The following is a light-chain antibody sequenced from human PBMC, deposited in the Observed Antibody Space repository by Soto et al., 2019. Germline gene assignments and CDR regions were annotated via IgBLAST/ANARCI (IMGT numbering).Light chain of an antibody. V-gene: IGLV2-8*01. CDR2: EVS. CDR3: SSYAGSNNLYVV. J-gene: IGLJ2*01. CDR1: SSDVGGYNY. Sequence: QSALTQPPSASGSPGQSVTISCTGTSSDVGGYNYVSWYQQHPGKAPKLMIYEVSKRPSGGPDRFPGSKSGNTASLTVSGLQAEDEADYYSSSYAGSNNLYVVFGGGTKLTVL.